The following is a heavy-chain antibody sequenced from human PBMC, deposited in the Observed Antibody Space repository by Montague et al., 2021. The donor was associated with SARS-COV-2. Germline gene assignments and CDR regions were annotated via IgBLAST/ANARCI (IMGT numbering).Heavy chain of an antibody. D-gene: IGHD5/OR15-5a*01. V-gene: IGHV4-59*01. CDR1: GGSISDYY. Sequence: SETLSLTCSVSGGSISDYYWSWIRQPPGKGLEWIGHLYYSGSTTYKPSLKSRVTMSVDTSKNQFSLNLRSVTTADTAVYYCARVAELDVFSVYYYGLDVWGQGTTVTVSS. CDR3: ARVAELDVFSVYYYGLDV. CDR2: LYYSGST. J-gene: IGHJ6*02.